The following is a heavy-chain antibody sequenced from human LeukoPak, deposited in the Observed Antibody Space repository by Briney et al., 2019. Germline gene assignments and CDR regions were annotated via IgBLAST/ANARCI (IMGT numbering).Heavy chain of an antibody. CDR3: ASHFRRLWTGIPEGDY. V-gene: IGHV4-34*01. J-gene: IGHJ4*02. D-gene: IGHD6-13*01. CDR1: GGSFSGYY. Sequence: PSEALSLTCAVYGGSFSGYYWSWIRQPPGKGLEWIGEINHSGSTNYNPSLKSRVTISVDTSKNQFSLKLSSVTAADTAVYYCASHFRRLWTGIPEGDYWGQGTLVTVSS. CDR2: INHSGST.